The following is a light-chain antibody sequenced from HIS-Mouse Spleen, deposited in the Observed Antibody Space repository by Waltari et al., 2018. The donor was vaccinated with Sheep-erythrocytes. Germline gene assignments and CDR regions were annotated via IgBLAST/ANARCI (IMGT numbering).Light chain of an antibody. CDR1: SSDVGGANF. Sequence: QSALTQPASVSGSPGQSITISCTGSSSDVGGANFASWIQQHPGKPPKLMIYDVSNRPSGVSNRFSGSKSGTSASLAISGLQSEDEADYYCAAWDDSLNGWVFGGGTKLTVL. CDR3: AAWDDSLNGWV. CDR2: DVS. J-gene: IGLJ3*02. V-gene: IGLV2-14*03.